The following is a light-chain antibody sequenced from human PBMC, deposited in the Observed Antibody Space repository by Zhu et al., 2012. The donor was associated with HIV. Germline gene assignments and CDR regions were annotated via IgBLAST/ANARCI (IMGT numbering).Light chain of an antibody. V-gene: IGKV3-20*01. CDR3: QTVTTAQELT. J-gene: IGKJ4*01. CDR1: QSVAGSY. CDR2: GAS. Sequence: EIVLTQSPGTLSLSPGERATLSCRASQSVAGSYLAWYQQKPGQAPRLLIYGASSRATGIPDRFSGSGSGTDFTLTISRLEPEDFAVYYCQTVTTAQELTFGGGTKVEI.